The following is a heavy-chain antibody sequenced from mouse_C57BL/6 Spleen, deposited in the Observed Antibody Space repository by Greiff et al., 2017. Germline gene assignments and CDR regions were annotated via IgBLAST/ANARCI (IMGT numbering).Heavy chain of an antibody. CDR1: GFNIKDDY. CDR2: IDPENGDT. V-gene: IGHV14-4*01. CDR3: TRGIYYDYDGYYFDY. J-gene: IGHJ2*01. D-gene: IGHD2-4*01. Sequence: EVQLQQSGAELVRPVASVKLSCTASGFNIKDDYMHWVKQRPEQGLEWIGWIDPENGDTEYASKFQGKATITADTSSHTAYLQLSSLTSEDTAVYYCTRGIYYDYDGYYFDYWGQGTTLTVSS.